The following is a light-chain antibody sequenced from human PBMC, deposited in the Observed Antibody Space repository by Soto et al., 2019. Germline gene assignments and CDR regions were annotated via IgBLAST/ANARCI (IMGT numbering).Light chain of an antibody. CDR2: EVS. V-gene: IGLV2-14*01. CDR1: SSDVGYDNS. Sequence: QSVLTQPASVSGSPGQSITISCTGTSSDVGYDNSVSWFQQHPGKAPKLMIYEVSRRPSGVSNRFSGSKSANTASLTISGLQAEDEADYYCTSHTASSTWVFGGGTQLTVL. J-gene: IGLJ3*02. CDR3: TSHTASSTWV.